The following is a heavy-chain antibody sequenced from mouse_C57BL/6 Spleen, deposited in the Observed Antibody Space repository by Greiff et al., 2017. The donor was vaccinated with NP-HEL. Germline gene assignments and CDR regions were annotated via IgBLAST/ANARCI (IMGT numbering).Heavy chain of an antibody. CDR2: IDPETGGT. D-gene: IGHD1-1*01. CDR1: GYTFTDYE. J-gene: IGHJ2*01. Sequence: VQLQQSGAELVRPGASVTLSCKASGYTFTDYEMHWVKQTPVHGLEWIGAIDPETGGTAYNQKFKGKAILTADKSSSTAYMELRSLTSEDSAVYYCTRYPLITTVVASDYWGQGTTLTVSS. CDR3: TRYPLITTVVASDY. V-gene: IGHV1-15*01.